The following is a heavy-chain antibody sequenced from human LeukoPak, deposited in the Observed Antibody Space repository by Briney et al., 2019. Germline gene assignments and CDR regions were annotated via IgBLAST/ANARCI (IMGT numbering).Heavy chain of an antibody. Sequence: PSQTLSLTCTVSGGSISSGSYYWSWIRQPAGKGLEWIGRIYTSGSTNYNPSLKSRVTISVDTSKNQFSLKLSSVTAADTAVYYCARSRRYVYGDYRYFDYWGQGTLVTVSS. CDR2: IYTSGST. J-gene: IGHJ4*02. CDR1: GGSISSGSYY. CDR3: ARSRRYVYGDYRYFDY. V-gene: IGHV4-61*02. D-gene: IGHD4-17*01.